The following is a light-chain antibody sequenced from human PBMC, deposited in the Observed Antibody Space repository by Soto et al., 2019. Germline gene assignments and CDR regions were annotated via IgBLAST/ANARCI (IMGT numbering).Light chain of an antibody. CDR1: SSDVGYYKY. CDR3: SSYSSSSTVYV. CDR2: EVT. J-gene: IGLJ1*01. V-gene: IGLV2-14*01. Sequence: QSALTQPGSVSGSPVQSITISCTGTSSDVGYYKYVSWYQQYPGKAPKLMIHEVTNRPSGVSTRFSGPKSGNTASLTISGLQAEDEADYYCSSYSSSSTVYVFGTGTKVTVL.